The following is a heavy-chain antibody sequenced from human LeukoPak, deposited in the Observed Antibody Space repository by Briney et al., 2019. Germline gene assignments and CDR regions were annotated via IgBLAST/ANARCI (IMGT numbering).Heavy chain of an antibody. V-gene: IGHV4-34*01. J-gene: IGHJ6*03. CDR2: INHSGST. CDR1: GGSFSGYH. CDR3: ARGGGAAAGHYYYYMDV. Sequence: SETLSLTCAVYGGSFSGYHWSWIRQPPAKGLEWIGEINHSGSTNYNPSLKSRVTISIDTSKNHFSLKLSPVTAADTAVYYCARGGGAAAGHYYYYMDVWGKGTTVTVSS. D-gene: IGHD6-13*01.